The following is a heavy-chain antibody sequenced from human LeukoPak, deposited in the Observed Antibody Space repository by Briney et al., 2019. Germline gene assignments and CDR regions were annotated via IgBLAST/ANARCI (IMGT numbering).Heavy chain of an antibody. J-gene: IGHJ4*02. D-gene: IGHD6-19*01. V-gene: IGHV4-61*02. CDR1: GGSISSGSYY. CDR3: ARDPGYSSGWLDY. CDR2: IYTSGST. Sequence: SQTLSLTCTVSGGSISSGSYYWSWIRQPAGKGLEWIGRIYTSGSTNYNPSLKSRVTISVDTSKNQFSLKLSPVTAADTAVYYCARDPGYSSGWLDYWGQGTLVTVSS.